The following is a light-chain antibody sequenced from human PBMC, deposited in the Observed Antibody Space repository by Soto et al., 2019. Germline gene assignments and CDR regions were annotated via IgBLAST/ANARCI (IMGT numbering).Light chain of an antibody. CDR1: SSDVGCYNL. J-gene: IGLJ1*01. Sequence: QSALTQPASVSGSPGQSITISCTGTSSDVGCYNLVSWYQQHPGKAPKLMIYEGSKRPSGVSNRFSGSKSGNTASLTISGHQAEDEADYYCCSYAGRGVFGTGTKLTVL. CDR3: CSYAGRGV. CDR2: EGS. V-gene: IGLV2-23*01.